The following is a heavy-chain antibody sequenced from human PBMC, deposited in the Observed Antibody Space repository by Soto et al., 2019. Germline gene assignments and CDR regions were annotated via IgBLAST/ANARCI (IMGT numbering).Heavy chain of an antibody. CDR1: GLTFSSYA. J-gene: IGHJ4*02. V-gene: IGHV3-23*01. Sequence: PGGSLSLSCAASGLTFSSYAMSWVRQAPGKGLEWVSAISGSGGSTYYADSVKGRFTTSRDNSKNTLYLQMNSLRAEDTAVYYCAKDLAIGSGWPHWGQGTLVTVSS. D-gene: IGHD6-19*01. CDR3: AKDLAIGSGWPH. CDR2: ISGSGGST.